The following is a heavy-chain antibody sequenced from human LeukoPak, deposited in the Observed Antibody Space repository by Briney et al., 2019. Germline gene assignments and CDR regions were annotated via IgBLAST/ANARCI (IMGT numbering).Heavy chain of an antibody. CDR1: GFTFSKYA. CDR3: ARSGYYSSFDY. V-gene: IGHV3-30*04. Sequence: PGGSLRLSCAASGFTFSKYAMHWVRQAPGKGLEWVAIISYDGSNKYYADSVKGRFTISRDNSKNTLYLQMNSLRAEDTAVYYCARSGYYSSFDYWGQGTLVTVSS. CDR2: ISYDGSNK. J-gene: IGHJ4*02. D-gene: IGHD3-3*01.